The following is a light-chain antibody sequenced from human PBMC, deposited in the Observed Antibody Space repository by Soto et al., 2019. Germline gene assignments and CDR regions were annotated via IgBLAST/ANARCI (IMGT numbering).Light chain of an antibody. J-gene: IGKJ5*01. CDR1: QSISSN. Sequence: EIVLTQSPGTLSLSPGERATLSCRASQSISSNLAWYQQKPGQAPRLFIYDASNRATGIPARFSGSGSGTDFTLTIGSLEPEDFAVYYCQQRSEWPITFGQGTRLENK. V-gene: IGKV3-11*01. CDR2: DAS. CDR3: QQRSEWPIT.